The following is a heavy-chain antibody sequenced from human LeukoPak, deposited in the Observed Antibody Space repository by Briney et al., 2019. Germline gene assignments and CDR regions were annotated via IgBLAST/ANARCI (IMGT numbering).Heavy chain of an antibody. CDR1: GGSFSGYY. CDR3: ARVMRAATIYYYYYMDV. V-gene: IGHV4-34*01. D-gene: IGHD2-15*01. J-gene: IGHJ6*03. CDR2: INHSGST. Sequence: PSETLFLTCAVYGGSFSGYYWSWIRQPPGKGLEWIGEINHSGSTNYNPSLKSRVTISVDTSKNQFSLKLSSVTAADTAVYYCARVMRAATIYYYYYMDVWGKGTTVTVSS.